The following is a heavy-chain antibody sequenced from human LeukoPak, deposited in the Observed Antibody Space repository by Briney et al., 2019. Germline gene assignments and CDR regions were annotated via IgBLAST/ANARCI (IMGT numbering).Heavy chain of an antibody. V-gene: IGHV4-4*07. Sequence: SETLSLTCTVSGGSISSYCWTWIRQPAGKGLEWIGRICTRGTTNYNPSLKSRVTMSVDRSKNQFSLNLRSVTAADTAVYYCARDQFYGRDEGLFDYWGQGTLVTVSS. D-gene: IGHD4-17*01. CDR1: GGSISSYC. J-gene: IGHJ4*02. CDR3: ARDQFYGRDEGLFDY. CDR2: ICTRGTT.